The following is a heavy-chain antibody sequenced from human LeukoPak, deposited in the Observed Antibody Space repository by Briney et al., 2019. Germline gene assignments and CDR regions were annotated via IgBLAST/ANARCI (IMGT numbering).Heavy chain of an antibody. V-gene: IGHV4-34*01. J-gene: IGHJ4*02. D-gene: IGHD1-14*01. CDR2: INHSGST. Sequence: SETLSLTCAVYGGSFSDYSWTWIRQPPGKGLEWIGEINHSGSTNYNPSLKSRVTISVDTSKNQFSLKLSSVTAADTAVYYCARGRTDYWGQGTLVTVSS. CDR3: ARGRTDY. CDR1: GGSFSDYS.